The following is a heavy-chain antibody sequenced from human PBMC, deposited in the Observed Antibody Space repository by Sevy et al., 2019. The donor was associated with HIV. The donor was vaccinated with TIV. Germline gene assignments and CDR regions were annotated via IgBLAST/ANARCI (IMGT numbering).Heavy chain of an antibody. V-gene: IGHV3-23*01. D-gene: IGHD6-6*01. CDR3: AKGGGIAARLPYYYGIDV. Sequence: GGSLRLSCAASGFTFSNYAMSWVRQAPGKGLEWVSGVGSGGSTYYADSLKGRFTISRDISKNTLYLQMNSLRAADTAVDYCAKGGGIAARLPYYYGIDVWGQGTTVTVSS. CDR2: VGSGGST. J-gene: IGHJ6*02. CDR1: GFTFSNYA.